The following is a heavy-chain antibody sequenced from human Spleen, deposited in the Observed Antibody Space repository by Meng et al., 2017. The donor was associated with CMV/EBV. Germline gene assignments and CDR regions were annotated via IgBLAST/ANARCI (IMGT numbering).Heavy chain of an antibody. CDR1: GFTFSNNW. V-gene: IGHV3-7*01. Sequence: GGSLRLSCAASGFTFSNNWMSWVRQAPGKGLEWVASIKKDGSEEYYVDSVKGRFTISRDNAKNSLYLQMNSLRAEDTAVYYCARDLGAYGSSSPRHFDYWGQGTLVTVSS. J-gene: IGHJ4*02. CDR2: IKKDGSEE. CDR3: ARDLGAYGSSSPRHFDY. D-gene: IGHD6-6*01.